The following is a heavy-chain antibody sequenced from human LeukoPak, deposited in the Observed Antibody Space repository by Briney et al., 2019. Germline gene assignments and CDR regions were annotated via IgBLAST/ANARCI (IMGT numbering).Heavy chain of an antibody. V-gene: IGHV3-66*01. CDR2: IYSSGST. CDR3: ARDGSMITFGGVIVKDHDAFDI. Sequence: GGSLRLSCAVSGFTVSSNYMSWVRQAPGKGLEWVSIIYSSGSTNYADSVKGRFTISRDNSKNTLYLQMDSLRAEDTAVYYCARDGSMITFGGVIVKDHDAFDIWGQGTMVTVSS. CDR1: GFTVSSNY. D-gene: IGHD3-16*02. J-gene: IGHJ3*02.